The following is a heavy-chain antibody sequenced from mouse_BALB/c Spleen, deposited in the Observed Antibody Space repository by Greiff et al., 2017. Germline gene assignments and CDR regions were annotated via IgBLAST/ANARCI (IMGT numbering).Heavy chain of an antibody. Sequence: DVKLQESGPGLVKPSQSLSLTCTVTGYSITSDYAWNWIRQFPGNKLEWMGYISYSGSTSYNPSLKSRISITRDTSKNQFFLQLNSVTTEDTATYYRARHGSSSAFDYWGQGTTLTVSS. CDR2: ISYSGST. D-gene: IGHD1-1*01. CDR3: ARHGSSSAFDY. CDR1: GYSITSDYA. V-gene: IGHV3-2*02. J-gene: IGHJ2*01.